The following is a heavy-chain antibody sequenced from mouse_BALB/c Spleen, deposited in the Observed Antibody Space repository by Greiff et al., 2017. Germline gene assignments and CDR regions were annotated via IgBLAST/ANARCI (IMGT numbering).Heavy chain of an antibody. D-gene: IGHD3-3*01. CDR2: IYPSDSYT. CDR1: GYTFTSYW. Sequence: QVQLQQPGAELVRPGASVKLSCKASGYTFTSYWINWVKQRPGQGLEWIGNIYPSDSYTNYNQKFKDKATLTVDKSSSTAYMQLSSPTSEDSAVYYCTRMESRLGAYWGQGTLVTVSA. CDR3: TRMESRLGAY. J-gene: IGHJ3*01. V-gene: IGHV1-69*02.